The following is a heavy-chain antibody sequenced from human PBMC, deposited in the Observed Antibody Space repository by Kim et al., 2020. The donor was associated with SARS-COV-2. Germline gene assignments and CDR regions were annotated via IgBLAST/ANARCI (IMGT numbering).Heavy chain of an antibody. Sequence: GGSLRLSCAASGFTFSSYSMNWVRQAPGKGLEWVSSISSSSSYIYYADSVKGRFTISRDNAKNSLYLQMNSLRAEDTAVYYCASMPPNSVVVPAAMRLDYYYGMDVWGQGTTVTVSS. J-gene: IGHJ6*02. V-gene: IGHV3-21*01. CDR3: ASMPPNSVVVPAAMRLDYYYGMDV. CDR2: ISSSSSYI. D-gene: IGHD2-2*01. CDR1: GFTFSSYS.